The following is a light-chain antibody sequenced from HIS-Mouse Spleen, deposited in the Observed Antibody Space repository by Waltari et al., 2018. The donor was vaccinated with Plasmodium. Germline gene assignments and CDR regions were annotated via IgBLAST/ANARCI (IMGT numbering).Light chain of an antibody. CDR2: RNN. J-gene: IGLJ3*02. CDR1: SPTIRSTY. CDR3: AAWDDSLSGRV. V-gene: IGLV1-47*01. Sequence: QSVLTQPPSASGTPGQRVPISCSGRSPTIRSTYVSWYQQLPGTAPKLLIYRNNQRPSGVPDRFSGSKSGTSASLAISGLRSEDEADYYCAAWDDSLSGRVFGGGTKLTVL.